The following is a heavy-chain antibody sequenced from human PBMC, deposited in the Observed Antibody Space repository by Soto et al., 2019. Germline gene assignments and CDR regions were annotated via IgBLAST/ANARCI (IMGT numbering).Heavy chain of an antibody. J-gene: IGHJ4*02. CDR3: ARGDNHRWYDY. Sequence: SETLSLTCTVSGGSISSYYWTWIRQPPGKGLEWIGYIYYSGSTNYNPSLKSRVTISVDTSKNQFSLRLSSVTAADTAVYYCARGDNHRWYDYWGRGTLVNVS. D-gene: IGHD6-13*01. V-gene: IGHV4-59*01. CDR2: IYYSGST. CDR1: GGSISSYY.